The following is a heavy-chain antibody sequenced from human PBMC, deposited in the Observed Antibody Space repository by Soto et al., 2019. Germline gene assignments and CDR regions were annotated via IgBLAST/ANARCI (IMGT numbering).Heavy chain of an antibody. CDR1: GDTFTIYD. CDR3: AIEQVSGDYVTAFDI. D-gene: IGHD4-17*01. V-gene: IGHV1-8*01. CDR2: MNPNSGNT. J-gene: IGHJ3*02. Sequence: GASVKVSCKACGDTFTIYDINWVRQSTGQGLERMGWMNPNSGNTGYAQKFQGRVTMTRNTSISTAYMELSSLRSEDMVVYYCAIEQVSGDYVTAFDILGQGSMVTVSS.